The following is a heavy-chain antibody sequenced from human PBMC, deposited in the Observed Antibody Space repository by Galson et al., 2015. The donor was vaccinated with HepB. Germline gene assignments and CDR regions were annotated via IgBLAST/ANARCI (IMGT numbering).Heavy chain of an antibody. V-gene: IGHV3-30*18. D-gene: IGHD3-3*01. CDR1: GFTFSSYG. CDR3: AKGHQRFLEWLLSGGDY. CDR2: ISYDGSNK. J-gene: IGHJ4*02. Sequence: SLRLSCAASGFTFSSYGMHWVRQAPGKGLEWVAVISYDGSNKYYADSVKGRFTISRDNSKNTLYLQMNSLRAEDTAVYYCAKGHQRFLEWLLSGGDYWGQGTLVTVSS.